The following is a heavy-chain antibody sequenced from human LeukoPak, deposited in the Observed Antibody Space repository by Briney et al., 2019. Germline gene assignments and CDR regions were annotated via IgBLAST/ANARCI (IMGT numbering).Heavy chain of an antibody. CDR3: ARQGVVPSKAGWFFDL. CDR1: DDSINNSDYF. D-gene: IGHD3-10*01. CDR2: FHYSGTA. V-gene: IGHV4-39*01. J-gene: IGHJ2*01. Sequence: SETLSLTCIVSDDSINNSDYFWGWIRQPPGKGLEWIATFHYSGTAFYSPSLATRVTISLDTSKKQLSLRMRSVTAADTAVYFCARQGVVPSKAGWFFDLWGPGTLVTVSP.